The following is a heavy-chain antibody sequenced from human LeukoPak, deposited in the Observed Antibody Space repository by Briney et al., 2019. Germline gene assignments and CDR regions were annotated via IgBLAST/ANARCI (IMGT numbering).Heavy chain of an antibody. V-gene: IGHV3-7*01. J-gene: IGHJ4*02. Sequence: GGSLRLSCVASGLTFSSYWMGWVRQAPGKGLEWVANLNRDGSQKNYVDSVKGRFTISRDNAKNSLYLQMDSLRAEDTAVYYCARDSPPDNWGQGTLVTVSS. CDR1: GLTFSSYW. CDR3: ARDSPPDN. CDR2: LNRDGSQK.